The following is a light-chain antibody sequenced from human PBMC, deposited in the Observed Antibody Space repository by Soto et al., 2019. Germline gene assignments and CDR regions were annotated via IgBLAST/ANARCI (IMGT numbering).Light chain of an antibody. V-gene: IGKV3-11*01. CDR3: KHRSNWPPT. CDR2: DAS. Sequence: EIVLTQSPATLSLYPGERATLSCRASQSVSSYLAWYQQKPCQAPRLLIYDASNRATGIPARFSGSGSGPDFTLTISSLEPEDFAVYYCKHRSNWPPTFGQGTRLEIK. CDR1: QSVSSY. J-gene: IGKJ5*01.